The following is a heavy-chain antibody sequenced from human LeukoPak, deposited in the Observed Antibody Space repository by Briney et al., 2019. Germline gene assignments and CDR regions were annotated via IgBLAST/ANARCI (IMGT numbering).Heavy chain of an antibody. Sequence: GASVKVSCKASGYTFTSYDINWVRQATGQGLEWMGWMNPNSGNTGYAQKFQGRVTITRNTSISTAYMELSSLRSEDTAVYYCTREAGGVRYCSGGSCYNPDYWGQGTLVTVSS. CDR1: GYTFTSYD. V-gene: IGHV1-8*03. J-gene: IGHJ4*02. D-gene: IGHD2-15*01. CDR2: MNPNSGNT. CDR3: TREAGGVRYCSGGSCYNPDY.